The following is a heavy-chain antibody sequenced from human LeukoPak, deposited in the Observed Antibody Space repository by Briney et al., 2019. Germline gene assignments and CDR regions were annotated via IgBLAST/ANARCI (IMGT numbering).Heavy chain of an antibody. CDR2: INHSGST. J-gene: IGHJ4*02. V-gene: IGHV4-34*01. CDR1: GGSFSGYY. Sequence: SETLSLTCAAYGGSFSGYYWSWIRQPPGKGLEWIGEINHSGSTNYNPSLKSRVTISVDTSKNQFSLKLSSVTAADTAVYYCARARGGYSSGWYEDYWGQGTLVTVSS. CDR3: ARARGGYSSGWYEDY. D-gene: IGHD6-19*01.